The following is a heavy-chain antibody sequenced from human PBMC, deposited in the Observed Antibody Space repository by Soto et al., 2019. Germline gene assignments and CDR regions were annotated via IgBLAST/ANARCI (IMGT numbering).Heavy chain of an antibody. Sequence: GGSLRLSCAASGFTVSSNYMSWVRQAPGKGLEWVSVIYSGGSTYYADSVKGRFTISRHNSKNTLYLQMNSLRAEDTAVYYCARVGPVTTSLYFDYWGQGTLVTVSS. V-gene: IGHV3-53*04. D-gene: IGHD4-17*01. CDR2: IYSGGST. CDR3: ARVGPVTTSLYFDY. J-gene: IGHJ4*02. CDR1: GFTVSSNY.